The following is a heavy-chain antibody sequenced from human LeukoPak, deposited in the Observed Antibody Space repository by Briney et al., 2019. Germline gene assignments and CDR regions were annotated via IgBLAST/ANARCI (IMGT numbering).Heavy chain of an antibody. CDR1: GFTFSGSA. CDR2: IRSKANSYAT. J-gene: IGHJ4*02. V-gene: IGHV3-73*01. D-gene: IGHD2-15*01. CDR3: TRESIRGIYFDY. Sequence: GGSLKLSCAASGFTFSGSAMHWVRQASEKGLEWVGRIRSKANSYATAYAASVKGRFTISRDDSKNTAYLQMNSLKTEDTAVYYCTRESIRGIYFDYWGQGTLVTVSS.